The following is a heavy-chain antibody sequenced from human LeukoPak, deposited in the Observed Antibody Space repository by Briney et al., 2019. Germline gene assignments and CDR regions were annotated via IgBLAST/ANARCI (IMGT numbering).Heavy chain of an antibody. Sequence: GGSLRLSCTASGFTLSSYAMSWVRQAPGKGLEWVSLISGNAGSTYYADSVKGRFTISRDITKNTLYLQMNSLRAEDTATYYSAKDGLQSSEWLPPLNSWGQGTLVTVSS. CDR3: AKDGLQSSEWLPPLNS. V-gene: IGHV3-23*01. CDR2: ISGNAGST. CDR1: GFTLSSYA. D-gene: IGHD3-3*01. J-gene: IGHJ4*02.